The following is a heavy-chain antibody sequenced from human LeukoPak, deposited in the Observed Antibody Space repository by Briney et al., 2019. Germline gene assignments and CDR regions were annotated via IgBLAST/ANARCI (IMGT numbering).Heavy chain of an antibody. J-gene: IGHJ4*02. V-gene: IGHV3-7*01. CDR2: IRPDGGEI. D-gene: IGHD2-2*01. Sequence: GGSLRLSCAASGFTLSSFWMGWVRQAPGEGLEWVANIRPDGGEIHYVGSVKGRFTISRDNAKNSLHLQMSSLRVDDTAVYYCARDSNSYYFDNWGQGTLVTVSS. CDR3: ARDSNSYYFDN. CDR1: GFTLSSFW.